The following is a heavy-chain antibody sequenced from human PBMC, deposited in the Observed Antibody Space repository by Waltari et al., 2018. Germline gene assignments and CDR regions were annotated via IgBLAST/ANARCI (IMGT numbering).Heavy chain of an antibody. CDR1: GFTFNRYA. CDR2: ISGSGHNT. J-gene: IGHJ6*02. Sequence: EVQLLESGGGLVQPGGSLRLSCTGSGFTFNRYALTWVRQAPGRGRGWSSFISGSGHNTYENTDSAKSMKGRFTISRDNSKNMLYLQMNSLRVEDTAIYYCAKEAEDYGMDVWGQGTTVTVSS. CDR3: AKEAEDYGMDV. V-gene: IGHV3-23*01. D-gene: IGHD6-25*01.